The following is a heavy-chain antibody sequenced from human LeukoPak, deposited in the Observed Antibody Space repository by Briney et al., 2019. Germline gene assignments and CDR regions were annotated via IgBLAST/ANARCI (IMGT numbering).Heavy chain of an antibody. CDR2: ISYDGSNK. D-gene: IGHD5-12*01. CDR1: GFTFSSNG. Sequence: GGSLRLSCAASGFTFSSNGMHWVRQAPGKGLEWVAVISYDGSNKYYADSVKGRFTISRDNSKNTLYLQMNSLRAEDTAVYYCAREHSGYDFPGRDYYYMDVWGKGTTVTVSS. CDR3: AREHSGYDFPGRDYYYMDV. J-gene: IGHJ6*03. V-gene: IGHV3-30*03.